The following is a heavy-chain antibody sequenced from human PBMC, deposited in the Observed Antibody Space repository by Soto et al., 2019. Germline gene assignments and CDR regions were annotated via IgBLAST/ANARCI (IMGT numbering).Heavy chain of an antibody. Sequence: QVQLQQWGAGLLKPSETLSLTCAVYGGSFSGYYWSWIRQPPGKGLEWIGEINHSGSTNYNPSLKGRAPISLSTPKTHFPQRLPSVTPANTAVCYGGRVWVAKAATPPNWCDPGGQGTRVAISP. CDR3: GRVWVAKAATPPNWCDP. V-gene: IGHV4-34*01. J-gene: IGHJ5*02. CDR2: INHSGST. CDR1: GGSFSGYY. D-gene: IGHD3-16*01.